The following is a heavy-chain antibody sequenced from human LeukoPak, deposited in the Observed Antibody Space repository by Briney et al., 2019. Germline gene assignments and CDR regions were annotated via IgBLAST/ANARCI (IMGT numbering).Heavy chain of an antibody. V-gene: IGHV3-48*01. D-gene: IGHD3-3*01. Sequence: GGSLRLSCAASGFTFSSYSMNWVRQAPGKGLEWVSYISSSSSTIYYADSVKGRFTISRDNAKNSPYLQMNSLRAEDTAVYYCARGEGLYDFWSGYYTWGAFDIWGQGTMVTVSS. J-gene: IGHJ3*02. CDR3: ARGEGLYDFWSGYYTWGAFDI. CDR1: GFTFSSYS. CDR2: ISSSSSTI.